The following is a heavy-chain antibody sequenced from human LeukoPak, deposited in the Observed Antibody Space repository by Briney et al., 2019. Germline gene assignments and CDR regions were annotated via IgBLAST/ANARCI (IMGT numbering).Heavy chain of an antibody. V-gene: IGHV4-59*01. CDR2: IYYSGST. CDR1: GGSISSYY. Sequence: PSETLSLTCTVSGGSISSYYWSWIRQPPGKGLEWIGYIYYSGSTNYNPSLKSRVTISVDTSKNQFSLKLSSVTAADTAVYYCARVSRGSGSYYNSFLLDYWGQGTLVTVSS. D-gene: IGHD3-10*01. J-gene: IGHJ4*02. CDR3: ARVSRGSGSYYNSFLLDY.